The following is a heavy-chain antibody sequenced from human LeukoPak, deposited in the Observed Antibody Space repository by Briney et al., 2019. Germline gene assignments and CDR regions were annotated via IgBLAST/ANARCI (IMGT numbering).Heavy chain of an antibody. J-gene: IGHJ6*03. Sequence: GASVKVSCKASGCTFTSYGISWVRQAPGQGLEWMGWISAYNGNTNYAQKLQGRVTMTTDTSTSTAYMELRSLRSDDTAVYYCARVYSSGWYGYYYYYMDVWGKGTTVTISS. V-gene: IGHV1-18*01. CDR1: GCTFTSYG. CDR3: ARVYSSGWYGYYYYYMDV. D-gene: IGHD6-19*01. CDR2: ISAYNGNT.